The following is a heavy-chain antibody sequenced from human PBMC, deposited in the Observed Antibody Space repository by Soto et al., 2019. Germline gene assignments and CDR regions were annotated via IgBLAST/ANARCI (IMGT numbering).Heavy chain of an antibody. D-gene: IGHD2-15*01. J-gene: IGHJ4*02. Sequence: WSLRLSCSASWWPFGSHGMHWVRKSPGKGRDWVAVISYDGSNEYFADSVKGRFTISRDNSKNTLYLQMNSLRAEDTAVYYCATNIRGYCSGGSCYSGGYYFDYWGRGTLVTVS. CDR2: ISYDGSNE. CDR3: ATNIRGYCSGGSCYSGGYYFDY. V-gene: IGHV3-30*03. CDR1: WWPFGSHG.